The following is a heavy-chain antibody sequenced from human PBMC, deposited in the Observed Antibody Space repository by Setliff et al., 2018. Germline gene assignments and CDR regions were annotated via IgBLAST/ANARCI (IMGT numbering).Heavy chain of an antibody. D-gene: IGHD3-22*01. Sequence: AAVKVSCKAAGDTSTSYYMHWVRQEPGQGLEWMGIINPSGGSTSYGQKFQGRVTMTSDTSTSTVYMELSSLRSEDTAVYYCARSKYYYDSSGYYREDAFDIWGQGTLVTVSS. J-gene: IGHJ3*02. V-gene: IGHV1-46*01. CDR2: INPSGGST. CDR1: GDTSTSYY. CDR3: ARSKYYYDSSGYYREDAFDI.